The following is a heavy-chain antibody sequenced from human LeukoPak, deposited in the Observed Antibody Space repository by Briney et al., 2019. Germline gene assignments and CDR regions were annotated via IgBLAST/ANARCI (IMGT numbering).Heavy chain of an antibody. D-gene: IGHD6-19*01. CDR1: GGSISSSSYY. Sequence: SETLSLTCTVSGGSISSSSYYWGWIRQPPGKGLEWIGSIYYSGSTYYNPSLKSRVTISVDTSKNEFSLKLSSVTAADTAVYYCARPVAGTSGFDYWGQGTLVTVSS. CDR3: ARPVAGTSGFDY. CDR2: IYYSGST. J-gene: IGHJ4*02. V-gene: IGHV4-39*01.